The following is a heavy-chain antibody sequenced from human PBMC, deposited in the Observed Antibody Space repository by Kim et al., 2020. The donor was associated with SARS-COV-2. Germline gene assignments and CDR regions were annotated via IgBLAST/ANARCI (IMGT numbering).Heavy chain of an antibody. Sequence: GGSLRLSCAASGCNFRSYGMHWVRQAPGKGLEWVTIISYDGSNIYYIDSVKGRFTISSDNSKNTLYLQMNSLRTEDTAIYYCAKDSGRIIDYWGQGTLVSVSS. CDR2: ISYDGSNI. CDR3: AKDSGRIIDY. V-gene: IGHV3-30*18. CDR1: GCNFRSYG. J-gene: IGHJ4*02. D-gene: IGHD3-10*01.